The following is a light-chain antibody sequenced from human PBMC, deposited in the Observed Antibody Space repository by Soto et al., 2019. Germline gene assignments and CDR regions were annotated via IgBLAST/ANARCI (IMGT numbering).Light chain of an antibody. CDR2: DVS. CDR1: SSDVGGYNY. Sequence: QSALTQPASVSGSPGQSITISCTGTSSDVGGYNYVSWYQQHPGKAPKLMIYDVSNRPSGVSNRFSGSKSGNTASLTISGLQAEDEADYYCSSYTSSSTLYVCGTGTKVPVL. J-gene: IGLJ1*01. V-gene: IGLV2-14*01. CDR3: SSYTSSSTLYV.